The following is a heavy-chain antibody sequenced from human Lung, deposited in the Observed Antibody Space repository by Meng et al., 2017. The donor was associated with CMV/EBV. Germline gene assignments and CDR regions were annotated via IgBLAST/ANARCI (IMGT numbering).Heavy chain of an antibody. CDR3: ARFGGTGSSGRLGYGMDV. D-gene: IGHD6-19*01. CDR2: ISGSGGST. CDR1: GFSFNSYA. J-gene: IGHJ6*02. V-gene: IGHV3-23*01. Sequence: ESLKISXAASGFSFNSYAMTWVRQAPGKGLEWVSGISGSGGSTYYADSVKGRFTISRDNSKNTLFVQMNSLRAEDTAVYYCARFGGTGSSGRLGYGMDVWGQGTTVTVSS.